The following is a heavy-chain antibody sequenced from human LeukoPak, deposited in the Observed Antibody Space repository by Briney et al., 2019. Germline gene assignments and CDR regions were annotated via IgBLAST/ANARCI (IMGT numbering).Heavy chain of an antibody. V-gene: IGHV3-43*02. CDR3: AKDDCSSTSCRTFDI. J-gene: IGHJ3*02. D-gene: IGHD2-2*01. CDR1: GFTFSSYS. Sequence: GGSLRLXCAASGFTFSSYSMNWVRQAPGKGLEWVSLISGDGGSTYYADSVKGRFTISRDNSKNSLYLQMNSLRTEDTALYYCAKDDCSSTSCRTFDIWGQGTMVTVSS. CDR2: ISGDGGST.